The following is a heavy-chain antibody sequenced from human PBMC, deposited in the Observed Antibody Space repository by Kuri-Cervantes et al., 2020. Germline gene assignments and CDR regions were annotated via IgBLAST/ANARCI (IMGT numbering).Heavy chain of an antibody. Sequence: GGSLRLSCAASGFTVSSNYMSWVRQAPGKGLEWVSVIYTGGSTYYPGSVKGRFTISRENAKNSLYLQMNSLGAGDTAVYYCARASGSYYDAFDIWGQGTMVTVSS. CDR2: IYTGGST. J-gene: IGHJ3*02. CDR3: ARASGSYYDAFDI. CDR1: GFTVSSNY. V-gene: IGHV3-53*01. D-gene: IGHD1-26*01.